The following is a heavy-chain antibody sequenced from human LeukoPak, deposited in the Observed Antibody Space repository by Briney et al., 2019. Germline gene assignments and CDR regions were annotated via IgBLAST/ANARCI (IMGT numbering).Heavy chain of an antibody. CDR2: IYYSGST. D-gene: IGHD6-19*01. J-gene: IGHJ4*02. Sequence: SETLSLTCTVSGGSISSYYWSWIRQPPGKGLEWIGYIYYSGSTNYNPSLKSRVTISVDTSKNQFSLKLSSVTAADTAVYYCARERVGSGWYYFDYWGQGTLVTASS. V-gene: IGHV4-59*12. CDR1: GGSISSYY. CDR3: ARERVGSGWYYFDY.